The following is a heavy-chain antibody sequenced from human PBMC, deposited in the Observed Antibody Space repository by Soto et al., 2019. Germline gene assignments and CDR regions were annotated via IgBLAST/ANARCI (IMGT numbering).Heavy chain of an antibody. CDR2: ITSRSDYI. CDR3: ARVDGYTYPNDY. V-gene: IGHV3-21*01. D-gene: IGHD5-12*01. J-gene: IGHJ4*02. Sequence: GGSLRLSCAASGFTFSAYSMSWVRQAPGKGLEWVSSITSRSDYIYYADSLKGRCTISRDNAKNSLYLQMHSLRAEDTAFYYCARVDGYTYPNDYWGQGTRVTISS. CDR1: GFTFSAYS.